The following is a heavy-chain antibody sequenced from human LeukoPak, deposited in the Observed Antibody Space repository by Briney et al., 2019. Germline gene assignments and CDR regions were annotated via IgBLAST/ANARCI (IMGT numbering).Heavy chain of an antibody. CDR2: ISGSGGRT. Sequence: GGSLRLSCAAAGSTFSSYAMSCVRQAPGTGREWVSAISGSGGRTYYADSVKGRLTLSTTTSKNRLYMQMNSLRAEDTAVYYCAKDLSLRSSDWYPGFDSWGQGTLVTVSS. CDR1: GSTFSSYA. CDR3: AKDLSLRSSDWYPGFDS. D-gene: IGHD6-19*01. J-gene: IGHJ4*02. V-gene: IGHV3-23*01.